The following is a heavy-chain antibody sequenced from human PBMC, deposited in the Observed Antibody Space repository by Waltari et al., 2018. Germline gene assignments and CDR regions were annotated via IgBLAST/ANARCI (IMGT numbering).Heavy chain of an antibody. CDR1: GFTVSSNY. V-gene: IGHV3-66*02. D-gene: IGHD3-10*01. Sequence: EVQLVESGGGLVQPGGSLRLSCAASGFTVSSNYMSWVRQAPGMGLEWVSVIYSGGSTYYADSVKGRFTISRDNSKNTLYLQMNSLRAEDTAVYYCASEVYGSGSYKDYWGQGTLVTVSS. CDR2: IYSGGST. CDR3: ASEVYGSGSYKDY. J-gene: IGHJ4*02.